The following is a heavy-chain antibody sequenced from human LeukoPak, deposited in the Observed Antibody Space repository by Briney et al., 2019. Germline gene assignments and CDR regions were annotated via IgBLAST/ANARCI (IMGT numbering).Heavy chain of an antibody. J-gene: IGHJ4*02. V-gene: IGHV3-23*01. Sequence: GGSLRLSCAASGFTFSSYAMSWVRQAPGKGLEWVSAISGSGGSTYYADSVKGRFTISRDNSKNTLYLQMNSLRAEDTAVYYCARGVGSSWYYFDYWGQGTLVTVSS. CDR1: GFTFSSYA. CDR3: ARGVGSSWYYFDY. D-gene: IGHD6-13*01. CDR2: ISGSGGST.